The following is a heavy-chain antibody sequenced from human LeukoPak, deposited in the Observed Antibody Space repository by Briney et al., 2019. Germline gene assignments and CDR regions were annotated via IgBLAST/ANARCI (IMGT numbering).Heavy chain of an antibody. CDR1: GGSISSSSYY. Sequence: SETLSLTCTVSGGSISSSSYYWSWIRQPAGKGLEWIGRIYTSGSTNYNPSLKSRVTMSVDTSKSQFSLKLSSVTVADTAVYYCAREGELPKDIVVVPAAIVPGFDYWGQGTLVTVSS. CDR3: AREGELPKDIVVVPAAIVPGFDY. J-gene: IGHJ4*02. D-gene: IGHD2-2*02. V-gene: IGHV4-61*02. CDR2: IYTSGST.